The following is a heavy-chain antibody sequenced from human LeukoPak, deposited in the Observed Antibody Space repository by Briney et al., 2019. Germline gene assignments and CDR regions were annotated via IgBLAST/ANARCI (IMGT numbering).Heavy chain of an antibody. Sequence: SETLSLTCAVYGGSFSGYYWSWIRQPPGKGLEWIGEINHSGSTNYNPSRKSRVTISVDTSKNQFSLKLSSVTAADTAVYYCASPDTAMVYWGQGTLVTVSS. CDR2: INHSGST. CDR1: GGSFSGYY. CDR3: ASPDTAMVY. D-gene: IGHD5-18*01. J-gene: IGHJ4*02. V-gene: IGHV4-34*01.